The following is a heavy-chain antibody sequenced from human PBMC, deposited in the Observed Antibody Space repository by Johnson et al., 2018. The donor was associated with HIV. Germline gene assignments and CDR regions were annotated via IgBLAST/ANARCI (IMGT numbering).Heavy chain of an antibody. Sequence: VQLVESGGGSVQPGGSLRLSCAASGFTFSSYWMHWVRQAPGKGLMWVSNIKTDGSNTNYADSVKGRFTISRDISKNTLFLQMNSLRAEDTAVYYCARPVIAADDAFDIWGQGTMVTVSS. J-gene: IGHJ3*02. CDR2: IKTDGSNT. D-gene: IGHD6-13*01. CDR1: GFTFSSYW. V-gene: IGHV3-74*02. CDR3: ARPVIAADDAFDI.